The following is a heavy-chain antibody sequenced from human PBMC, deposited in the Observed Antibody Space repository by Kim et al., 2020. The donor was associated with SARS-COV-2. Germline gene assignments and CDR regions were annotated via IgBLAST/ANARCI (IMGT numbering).Heavy chain of an antibody. CDR3: ARGIAGWGTYFDY. D-gene: IGHD6-19*01. CDR2: IYHAGNI. J-gene: IGHJ4*02. Sequence: SETLSLTCAVSGDSVTNNYWWTWVRQPPEKGLPWITEIYHAGNINYNPSLQSRVTISMDKSKNQFSLQLTSVTAADTAVYFCARGIAGWGTYFDYWGQGILVTVSS. CDR1: GDSVTNNYW. V-gene: IGHV4-4*02.